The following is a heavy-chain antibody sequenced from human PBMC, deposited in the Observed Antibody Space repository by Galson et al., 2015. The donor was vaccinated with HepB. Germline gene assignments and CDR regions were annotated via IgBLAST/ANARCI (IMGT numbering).Heavy chain of an antibody. V-gene: IGHV1-3*01. J-gene: IGHJ5*02. CDR1: GYTFTIYA. Sequence: SVKVSCKASGYTFTIYALHWVRQAPGQRLEWMGWINGGNGDTKYSQKFQDRITITRDTSATTAYMELSSLRSEDTAMYYYARAPQWGAWFDPWGQGTLVTVSS. CDR3: ARAPQWGAWFDP. CDR2: INGGNGDT. D-gene: IGHD1-26*01.